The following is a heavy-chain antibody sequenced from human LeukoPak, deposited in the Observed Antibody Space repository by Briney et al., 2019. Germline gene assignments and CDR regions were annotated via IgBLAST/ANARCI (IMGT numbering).Heavy chain of an antibody. CDR1: GFTLSTYA. Sequence: GGSLRLSCAASGFTLSTYAMHWVRQAPGKGLEWVALISDDGFKKYYPDSVEGRFIISRDNSKNTLFLQMNRLRTEDTAVYYCAPSPNYGSGTSGYWGQGTQVTVSS. J-gene: IGHJ4*02. CDR3: APSPNYGSGTSGY. V-gene: IGHV3-30*03. CDR2: ISDDGFKK. D-gene: IGHD3-10*01.